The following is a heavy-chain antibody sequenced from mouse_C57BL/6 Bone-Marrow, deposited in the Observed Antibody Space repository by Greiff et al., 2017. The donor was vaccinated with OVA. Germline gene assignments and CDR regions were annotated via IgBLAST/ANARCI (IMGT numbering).Heavy chain of an antibody. D-gene: IGHD1-1*01. CDR2: IDPENGDT. CDR3: TFITTVVAKGYFDV. J-gene: IGHJ1*03. V-gene: IGHV14-4*01. CDR1: GFNIKDDY. Sequence: VQLQQSGAELVRPGASVKLSCTASGFNIKDDYMHWVKQRPEQGLEWIGWIDPENGDTEYASKFQGKATITADTSSNTAYLQLSSLTSEDTAVYYCTFITTVVAKGYFDVWGTGTTVTVSS.